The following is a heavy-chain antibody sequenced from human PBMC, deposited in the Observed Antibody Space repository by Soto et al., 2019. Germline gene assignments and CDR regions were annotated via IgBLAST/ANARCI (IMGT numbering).Heavy chain of an antibody. V-gene: IGHV1-3*05. CDR1: GYTFTSYA. D-gene: IGHD6-6*01. Sequence: QVQLVQSGAEEKKPGASVKVSWKASGYTFTSYAMHWVRQAPGERLEWMGWINAGNGNTKYSQKFQGRVTITRDTSASTAYMELSSLRSEDTAVYYCARAPGGSSSFVDYWGQGTLVTVSS. CDR3: ARAPGGSSSFVDY. CDR2: INAGNGNT. J-gene: IGHJ4*02.